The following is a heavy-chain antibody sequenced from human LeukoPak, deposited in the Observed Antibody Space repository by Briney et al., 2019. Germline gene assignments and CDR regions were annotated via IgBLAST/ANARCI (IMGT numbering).Heavy chain of an antibody. Sequence: SETLSLTCTVSGGSISTYYWSWIRQPPGKGLEWIGYIYYTGSTSYNPSLKSRVTMSLDASKNQFSLELNSVTAADTAVYYCASSGSYGYFDYWGQGTLVTVSS. CDR2: IYYTGST. V-gene: IGHV4-59*01. J-gene: IGHJ4*02. CDR1: GGSISTYY. CDR3: ASSGSYGYFDY. D-gene: IGHD1-26*01.